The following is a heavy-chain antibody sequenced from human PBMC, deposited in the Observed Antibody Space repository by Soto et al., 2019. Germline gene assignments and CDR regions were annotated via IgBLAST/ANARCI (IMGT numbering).Heavy chain of an antibody. V-gene: IGHV1-69*01. CDR1: GDSFSSYA. J-gene: IGHJ4*02. Sequence: QVQLVQSGPEMRKPGSSVRVSCKTSGDSFSSYAITWVRQAPGQGLEWVGGIIPMFGTINYAQKFQGRVTIRADESTTTVYMELSSLTSEDTAVYYCARDYYYGLERNDFDSWGQGTLVTVSS. CDR3: ARDYYYGLERNDFDS. CDR2: IIPMFGTI. D-gene: IGHD3-10*01.